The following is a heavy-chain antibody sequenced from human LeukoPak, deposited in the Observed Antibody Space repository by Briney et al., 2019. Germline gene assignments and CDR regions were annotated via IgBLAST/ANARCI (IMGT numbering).Heavy chain of an antibody. CDR2: ISSSSSTI. V-gene: IGHV3-48*04. CDR3: ARVQLRNYGLFDY. J-gene: IGHJ4*02. D-gene: IGHD4-17*01. CDR1: GFTFSSYS. Sequence: GGSLRLSCAASGFTFSSYSMNWVRQAPGKGLEWVSYISSSSSTIYYADSVRGRFTISRDNAKNSLYLQMNSLRAEDTAVYYCARVQLRNYGLFDYWGQGTLVTVSS.